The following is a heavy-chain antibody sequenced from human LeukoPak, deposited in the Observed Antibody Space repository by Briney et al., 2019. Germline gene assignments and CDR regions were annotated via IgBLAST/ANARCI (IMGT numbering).Heavy chain of an antibody. D-gene: IGHD1-26*01. V-gene: IGHV3-30*02. CDR1: GFTFSSYG. CDR2: IRYDGSNK. J-gene: IGHJ4*02. CDR3: AKDRGVSGSYIGYYFDY. Sequence: QPGGSLRLSCAASGFTFSSYGMHWVRQAPGKGLEWVAFIRYDGSNKSYADSVKGRFTISRDNSKNTLYLQMNSLGAEDTAVYYCAKDRGVSGSYIGYYFDYWGQGTLVTVSS.